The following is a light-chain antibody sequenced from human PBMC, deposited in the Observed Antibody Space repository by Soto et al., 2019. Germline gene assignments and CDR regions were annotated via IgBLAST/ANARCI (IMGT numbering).Light chain of an antibody. CDR3: QHYNSYSEA. CDR1: QTISSW. Sequence: DIQTAQSPSTLSGSVGDRVTITCRASQTISSWLAWYQQKPGKAPKLLIYKASTLKSGVTSRFSGSGSGTEFTLTISSLQPDDFATYYCQHYNSYSEAFGQGTKVDI. CDR2: KAS. V-gene: IGKV1-5*03. J-gene: IGKJ1*01.